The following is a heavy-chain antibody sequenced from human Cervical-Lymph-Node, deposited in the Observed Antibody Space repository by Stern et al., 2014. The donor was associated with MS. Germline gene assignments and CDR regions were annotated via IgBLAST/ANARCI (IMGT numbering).Heavy chain of an antibody. D-gene: IGHD1-20*01. J-gene: IGHJ4*02. CDR2: VHYSGKT. CDR3: VRDGLTGSDY. Sequence: LQLQESGPGLLKPSETLSLICSVSGVSVTSSSYYWSWVRQSPGKGLEWIGHVHYSGKTSYNPSLKSRATISVDTSKNQFSLRLDSVTAADTAVYYCVRDGLTGSDYWGQGTLVAVSS. V-gene: IGHV4-61*01. CDR1: GVSVTSSSYY.